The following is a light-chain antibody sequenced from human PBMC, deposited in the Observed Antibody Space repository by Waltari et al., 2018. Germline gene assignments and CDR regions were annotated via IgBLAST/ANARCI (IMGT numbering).Light chain of an antibody. J-gene: IGKJ1*01. CDR3: QHHVRFPWT. V-gene: IGKV3D-11*01. CDR1: QGVSSD. Sequence: SCRASQGVSSDLAWYQQKPGQAPRLLIFAATNMATGIPYRFSGSGSATDFSLTIRRLEPEDFAVYYCQHHVRFPWTFGRGTKVEIK. CDR2: AAT.